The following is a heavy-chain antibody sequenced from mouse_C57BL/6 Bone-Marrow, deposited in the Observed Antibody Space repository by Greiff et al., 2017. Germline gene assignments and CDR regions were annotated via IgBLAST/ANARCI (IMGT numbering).Heavy chain of an antibody. Sequence: QVQLQQPGAELVKPGASVKMSCKASGYTFTSYWITWVKQRPGQGLEWIGDIYPTSGRTNYNEKFKSKAILTVDTSSTTAYMQLSSLTSEDSAVFYCARSGPLGRSFDYWCQGTTPTVSS. CDR1: GYTFTSYW. CDR2: IYPTSGRT. J-gene: IGHJ2*01. V-gene: IGHV1-55*01. D-gene: IGHD4-1*01. CDR3: ARSGPLGRSFDY.